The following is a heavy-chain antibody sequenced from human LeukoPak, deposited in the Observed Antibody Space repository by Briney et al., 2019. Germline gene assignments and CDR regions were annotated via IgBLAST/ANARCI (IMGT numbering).Heavy chain of an antibody. D-gene: IGHD6-19*01. V-gene: IGHV4-59*08. CDR1: GGSISSSY. Sequence: PSETLSLTCTVSGGSISSSYWSWIRQPPGKGLEWIGYIYYSGSTNYNPSLKSRVAISVDTSKTQFSLKLSSVTAADTAVYYCAGSIAVAGIVSDYYYYAMDVWGQGTTVTVSS. J-gene: IGHJ6*02. CDR2: IYYSGST. CDR3: AGSIAVAGIVSDYYYYAMDV.